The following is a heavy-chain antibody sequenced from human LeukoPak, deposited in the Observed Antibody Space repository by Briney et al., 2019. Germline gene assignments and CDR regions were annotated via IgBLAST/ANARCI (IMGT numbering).Heavy chain of an antibody. CDR2: IYSGGST. D-gene: IGHD3-22*01. J-gene: IGHJ4*02. CDR3: AKSKDYDSSGYSYYFDY. CDR1: GFTVSSNY. Sequence: GGSLRLSCAASGFTVSSNYMSWVRQPPGKGLEWASVIYSGGSTYYADSVKGRFTISRDNSKNSLYLQMNSLRAEDTAVYYCAKSKDYDSSGYSYYFDYWGQGTLVTVSS. V-gene: IGHV3-66*01.